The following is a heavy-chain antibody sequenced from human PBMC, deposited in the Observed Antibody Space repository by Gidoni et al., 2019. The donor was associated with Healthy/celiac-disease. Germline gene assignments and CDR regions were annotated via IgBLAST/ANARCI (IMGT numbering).Heavy chain of an antibody. D-gene: IGHD2-15*01. CDR1: GFTFSRYG. J-gene: IGHJ4*02. CDR2: IWYDGSNK. V-gene: IGHV3-33*01. CDR3: ARDMGAVAFDY. Sequence: QVQLVESGGGVVQPGRPLSLSCAASGFTFSRYGMHWVRQAPGKGLEWVAVIWYDGSNKYYADSVKGRFTISRDNSKNTLYLQMNSLRAEDTAVYYCARDMGAVAFDYWGQGTLVTVSS.